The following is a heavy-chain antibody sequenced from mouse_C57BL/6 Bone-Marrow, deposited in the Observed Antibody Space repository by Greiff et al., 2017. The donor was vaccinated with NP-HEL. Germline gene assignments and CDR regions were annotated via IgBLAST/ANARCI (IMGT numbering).Heavy chain of an antibody. CDR3: TYYDDPDGAY. D-gene: IGHD2-4*01. Sequence: EVKLVESGGGLVQPGGSMKLSCVASGFTFSNYWMNWVRQSPEKGLEWVAQIRLKSDNYATHYAESVKGRFTISRDDSKSSVYLQMNNLRAEDTGIYYCTYYDDPDGAYWGQGTLVTVSA. V-gene: IGHV6-3*01. J-gene: IGHJ3*01. CDR1: GFTFSNYW. CDR2: IRLKSDNYAT.